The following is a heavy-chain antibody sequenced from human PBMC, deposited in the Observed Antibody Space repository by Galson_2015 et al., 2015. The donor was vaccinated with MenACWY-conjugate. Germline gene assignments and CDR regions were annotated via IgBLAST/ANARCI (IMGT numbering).Heavy chain of an antibody. D-gene: IGHD2-2*01. V-gene: IGHV3-7*03. CDR3: ARDLGFYCSRNDCYSPY. CDR1: GFIFNNYW. Sequence: SMRLSCAASGFIFNNYWMSWVRQVPGKGPEWVANIKQDGSEKYYVDSVRGRFTISRDNAKSSLYLQMNSLRVEDTAVYYCARDLGFYCSRNDCYSPYWGQGTVVTVSS. CDR2: IKQDGSEK. J-gene: IGHJ4*02.